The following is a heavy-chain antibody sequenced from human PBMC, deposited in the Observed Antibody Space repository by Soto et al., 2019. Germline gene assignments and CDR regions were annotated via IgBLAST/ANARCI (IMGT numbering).Heavy chain of an antibody. Sequence: QVQLVQSGGGVVHPGRSLRLSCAASGFTFSSYGMHWVRQAPGKGLEWVAVISYDGSNKYYADSVKGRFTISRDNSKNTLYLQMNSLRAEDTAVYYCAKDHGQVYCSSTSCYDSTYYYYYSMDVWCKGTTVTVSS. D-gene: IGHD2-2*01. CDR1: GFTFSSYG. J-gene: IGHJ6*03. CDR2: ISYDGSNK. CDR3: AKDHGQVYCSSTSCYDSTYYYYYSMDV. V-gene: IGHV3-30*18.